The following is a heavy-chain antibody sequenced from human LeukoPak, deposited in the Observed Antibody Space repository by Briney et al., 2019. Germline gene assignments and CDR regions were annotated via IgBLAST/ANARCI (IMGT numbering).Heavy chain of an antibody. CDR3: AKDDGRLQFNS. D-gene: IGHD5-24*01. Sequence: GGSLRLSCAASGFTFSSYGMHWVRQAPGKGLEWVAFIRYDGSKKYYADSVKGRFTISRDNSKNTLYLQMNSLRAEDTAVYYCAKDDGRLQFNSWGQGTLVTVSS. J-gene: IGHJ4*02. CDR2: IRYDGSKK. V-gene: IGHV3-30*02. CDR1: GFTFSSYG.